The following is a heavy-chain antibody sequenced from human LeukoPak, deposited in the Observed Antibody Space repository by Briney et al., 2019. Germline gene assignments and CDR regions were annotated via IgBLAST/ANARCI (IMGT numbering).Heavy chain of an antibody. J-gene: IGHJ4*02. CDR1: GGSISTITYY. D-gene: IGHD3-22*01. CDR3: ARVGNLYDSSGYYYSFDY. V-gene: IGHV4-39*07. CDR2: MYYRGNT. Sequence: PSETLSLTCTVSGGSISTITYYWGWIRQPPGKGLEWVGHMYYRGNTFYNPSLKSRVTISVDTSKNQFSLKLSSVTAADTAVYYCARVGNLYDSSGYYYSFDYWGQGTLVTVSS.